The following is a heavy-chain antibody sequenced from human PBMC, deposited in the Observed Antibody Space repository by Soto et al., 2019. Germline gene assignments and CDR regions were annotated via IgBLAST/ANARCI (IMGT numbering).Heavy chain of an antibody. V-gene: IGHV1-2*04. CDR1: GYSFTDYH. Sequence: ASVKVSCKASGYSFTDYHIHWVRQAPGQGLEWLGRINPKSGGTSTAQKFQGWVTMTTDTSISTASMELTRLTSDDTAIYFCARGDSTDCSNGVCSFFYNHDMDVWGQGTTVTVSS. CDR2: INPKSGGT. D-gene: IGHD2-8*01. J-gene: IGHJ6*02. CDR3: ARGDSTDCSNGVCSFFYNHDMDV.